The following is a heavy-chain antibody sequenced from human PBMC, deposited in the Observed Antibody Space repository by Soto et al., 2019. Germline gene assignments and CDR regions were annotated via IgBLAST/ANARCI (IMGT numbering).Heavy chain of an antibody. Sequence: GGSLRLSCAASGFSFKYSGMHWVRQAPGKGLEWVAVVSHDGSYENYAESVKGRFIISRDNSKNTVDLLMNSLRVEDTAVYYCVRWDNAYFDSWGPGTLVTVSS. CDR1: GFSFKYSG. D-gene: IGHD1-26*01. CDR3: VRWDNAYFDS. J-gene: IGHJ4*02. V-gene: IGHV3-30*03. CDR2: VSHDGSYE.